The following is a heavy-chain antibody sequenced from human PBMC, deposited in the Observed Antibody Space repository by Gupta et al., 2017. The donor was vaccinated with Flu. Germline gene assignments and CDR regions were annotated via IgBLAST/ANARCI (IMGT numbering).Heavy chain of an antibody. Sequence: RQAPGKGLEWLAAIWPDGGNKYYADSVKGRFTISKDNSKNTLSLQLNSLRAEDTAVYYCARDDRPGGAAPFDHWGQGTLVTVSA. CDR3: ARDDRPGGAAPFDH. J-gene: IGHJ4*02. CDR2: IWPDGGNK. V-gene: IGHV3-33*01. D-gene: IGHD3-10*01.